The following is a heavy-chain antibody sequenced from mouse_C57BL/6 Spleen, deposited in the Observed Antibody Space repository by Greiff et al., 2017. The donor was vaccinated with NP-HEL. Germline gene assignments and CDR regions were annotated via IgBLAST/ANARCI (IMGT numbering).Heavy chain of an antibody. D-gene: IGHD3-2*02. Sequence: VQLQQSGAELVRPGASVKLSCKASGYTFTDYYINWVKQRPGQGLEWIARIYPGSGNTYYNEKFKGKATLTAEKSSSTAYMQLSSLTSEDSAVYFCARSRTAQAPFAYWGQGTLVTVSA. CDR1: GYTFTDYY. V-gene: IGHV1-76*01. CDR2: IYPGSGNT. J-gene: IGHJ3*01. CDR3: ARSRTAQAPFAY.